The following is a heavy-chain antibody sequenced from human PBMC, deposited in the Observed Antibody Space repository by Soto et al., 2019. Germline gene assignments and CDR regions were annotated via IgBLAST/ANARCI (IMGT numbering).Heavy chain of an antibody. J-gene: IGHJ4*02. D-gene: IGHD2-15*01. V-gene: IGHV1-46*03. CDR1: GYTFTSYY. Sequence: QVQLVQSGAEVKKPGASVKVSCKASGYTFTSYYMHWVRQAPGQGLEWMGIINPSGGSTSYAQKFQGRVTMTRDTSTSTVYMELCSLRSEDTAVYYCASGCSGGSCYREFDYWGQGTLVTVSS. CDR2: INPSGGST. CDR3: ASGCSGGSCYREFDY.